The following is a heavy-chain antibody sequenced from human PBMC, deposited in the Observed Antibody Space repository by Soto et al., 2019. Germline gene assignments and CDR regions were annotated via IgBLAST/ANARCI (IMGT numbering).Heavy chain of an antibody. V-gene: IGHV1-69*13. D-gene: IGHD4-17*01. CDR2: IIPIFGTA. CDR1: GGTFSSYA. Sequence: GASVKVSCKASGGTFSSYAISWVRQAPGQGLEWMGGIIPIFGTANYAQKFQGRVTITADESTSTAYMELSSLRSEDTAVYYCASRGPPTTPVFDPWGQGTLLTVST. CDR3: ASRGPPTTPVFDP. J-gene: IGHJ5*02.